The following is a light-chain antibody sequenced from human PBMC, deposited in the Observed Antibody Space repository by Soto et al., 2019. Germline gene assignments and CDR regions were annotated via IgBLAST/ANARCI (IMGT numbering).Light chain of an antibody. CDR1: RSNIGSNT. CDR2: SNN. J-gene: IGLJ1*01. V-gene: IGLV1-44*01. Sequence: QSVLTQPPSTSGTPGQRVTISCSGSRSNIGSNTVTWYQQLPGTAPKLLIYSNNQRPSGVPDRFSGSKSGTSASLAISGLQSEDEADYYCSSYTSNNFYVFGTGTKVTVL. CDR3: SSYTSNNFYV.